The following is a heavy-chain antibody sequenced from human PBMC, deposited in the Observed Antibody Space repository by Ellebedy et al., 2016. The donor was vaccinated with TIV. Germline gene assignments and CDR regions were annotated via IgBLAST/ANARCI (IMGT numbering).Heavy chain of an antibody. CDR1: GYTFTTYY. CDR2: IIPSSGGT. Sequence: AASVKVSCKASGYTFTTYYIHWMRQAPGQGLEWLGWIIPSSGGTNYAPKFQGRVAMTRDTSVSTAYMDLTNLRSDDTAIYYCARGVLLAGRGTFDYWGQGALVTVSS. CDR3: ARGVLLAGRGTFDY. D-gene: IGHD3-10*01. V-gene: IGHV1-2*02. J-gene: IGHJ4*02.